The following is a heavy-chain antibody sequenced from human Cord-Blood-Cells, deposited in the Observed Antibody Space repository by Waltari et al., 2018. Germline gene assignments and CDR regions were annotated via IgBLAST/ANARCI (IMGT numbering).Heavy chain of an antibody. D-gene: IGHD3-10*01. V-gene: IGHV4-61*01. CDR1: GGSVSSGSYY. CDR3: ARGRGGVRGVLPNHNWFDP. CDR2: IYDSGST. J-gene: IGHJ5*02. Sequence: QVQLQESGPGLVKPSVTLSLTCTVPGGSVSSGSYYWSWIRKPPGQGLEWIGYIYDSGSTNYNPSLKSRVTISVDTSKNQFSLKLSSVTAADTAVYYCARGRGGVRGVLPNHNWFDPWGQGTLVTVSS.